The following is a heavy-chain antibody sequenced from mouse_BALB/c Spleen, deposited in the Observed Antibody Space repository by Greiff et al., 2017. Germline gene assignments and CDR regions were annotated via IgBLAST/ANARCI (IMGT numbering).Heavy chain of an antibody. J-gene: IGHJ2*01. D-gene: IGHD1-2*01. V-gene: IGHV1S126*01. Sequence: QVQLKQSGPQLVRPGASVKISCKASGYSFTSYWMHWVKQRPGQGLEWIGMIDPSDSETRLNQKFKDKATLTVDKSSSTAYMQLSSPTSEDSAVYYCARLLRLLYFDYWGQGTTLTVSS. CDR3: ARLLRLLYFDY. CDR2: IDPSDSET. CDR1: GYSFTSYW.